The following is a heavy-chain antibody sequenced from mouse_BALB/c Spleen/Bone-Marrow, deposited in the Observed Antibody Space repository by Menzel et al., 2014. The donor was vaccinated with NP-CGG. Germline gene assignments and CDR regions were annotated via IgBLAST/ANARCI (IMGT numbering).Heavy chain of an antibody. Sequence: EVQLQQSGAELVKPGASVKLSCTASGFNIKDTYMHWVKQRLEQGLEWIGRIDPANGNTKYDSKFQGKATITADTSSNTAYLQLSSLTSEDTAVYYCASYRYGWYFDDWGAGTTVTVSS. CDR2: IDPANGNT. CDR1: GFNIKDTY. V-gene: IGHV14-3*02. CDR3: ASYRYGWYFDD. J-gene: IGHJ1*01. D-gene: IGHD2-14*01.